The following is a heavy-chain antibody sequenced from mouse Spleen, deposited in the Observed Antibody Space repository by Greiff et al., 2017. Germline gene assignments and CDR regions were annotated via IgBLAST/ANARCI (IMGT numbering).Heavy chain of an antibody. CDR3: ARTYGTPDYYAMDY. D-gene: IGHD1-1*01. J-gene: IGHJ4*01. Sequence: VQLVESGPGLVAPSQSLSITCTISGFSLTSYGVHWVRQPPGKGLEWLVVIWSDGSTTYNSALKSRLSISKDNSKSQVFLKMNSLQTDDTAMYYCARTYGTPDYYAMDYWGQGTSVTVSS. V-gene: IGHV2-6-1*01. CDR2: IWSDGST. CDR1: GFSLTSYG.